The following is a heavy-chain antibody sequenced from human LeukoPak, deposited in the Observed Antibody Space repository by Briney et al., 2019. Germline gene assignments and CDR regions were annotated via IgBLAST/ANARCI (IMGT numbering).Heavy chain of an antibody. CDR3: ARRYYYDSSGYYPFDY. CDR2: IIPILGIA. D-gene: IGHD3-22*01. V-gene: IGHV1-69*04. J-gene: IGHJ4*02. CDR1: GGTFSSYA. Sequence: SVKVSCKASGGTFSSYAISWVRQAPGQGLEWMGRIIPILGIANYAQKFQGRVTITADKSTSIAYMELSSLRSEDTAVYYCARRYYYDSSGYYPFDYWGQGTLVTVSS.